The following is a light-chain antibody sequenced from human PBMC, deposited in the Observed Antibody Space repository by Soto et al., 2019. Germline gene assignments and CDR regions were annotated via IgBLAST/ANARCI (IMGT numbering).Light chain of an antibody. CDR1: SSDVGGYNY. CDR3: SSYTSSSTYV. Sequence: SAPTQPASVSGSPGQSITISCTGTSSDVGGYNYVSWYQQHPGKAPKLMIYEVSNRPSGVSNRFSGSKSGNTASLTISGLQAEDEADYYCSSYTSSSTYVFGTGTKVTVL. J-gene: IGLJ1*01. V-gene: IGLV2-14*01. CDR2: EVS.